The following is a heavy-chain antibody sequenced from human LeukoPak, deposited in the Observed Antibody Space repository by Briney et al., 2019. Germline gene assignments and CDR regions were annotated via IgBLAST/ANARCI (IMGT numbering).Heavy chain of an antibody. CDR2: ISYDGSNK. D-gene: IGHD3-3*01. J-gene: IGHJ4*02. V-gene: IGHV3-30*18. Sequence: GRSLRLSCAASGFTFSSYGMHRVRQAPGKGLEWVAVISYDGSNKYYADSVKGRFTISRDNSKNTLYLQMNSLRAEDTAVYYCAKAGDYDFWSGFCIDYWGQGTLVTVSS. CDR1: GFTFSSYG. CDR3: AKAGDYDFWSGFCIDY.